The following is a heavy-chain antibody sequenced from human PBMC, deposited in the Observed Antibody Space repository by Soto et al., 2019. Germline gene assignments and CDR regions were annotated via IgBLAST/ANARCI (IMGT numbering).Heavy chain of an antibody. CDR3: ARDAPPADY. CDR2: IRAYNGNT. CDR1: GYTFTSYG. J-gene: IGHJ4*02. V-gene: IGHV1-18*01. Sequence: QVQLVQSGAEVKKPGASVKVSCKASGYTFTSYGISWVRQAPGQGLEWMGWIRAYNGNTNYAQKLQGRVTMTTDTSASPPYMGVRRLRSTATAVYYCARDAPPADYLGQGTLVTVSS.